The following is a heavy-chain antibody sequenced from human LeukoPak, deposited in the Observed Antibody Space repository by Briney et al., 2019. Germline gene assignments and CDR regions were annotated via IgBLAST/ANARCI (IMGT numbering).Heavy chain of an antibody. J-gene: IGHJ4*02. Sequence: GASVKVSCKASGYTLTGYNMHWVRQAPGQGLEWMGRINPNNGDTKYAQKFQGRVTMTRDTSINTAYMELSSLGSDDTAVYYCARSFYDTSGYYLDSWGQGTLVAVSS. CDR2: INPNNGDT. CDR1: GYTLTGYN. D-gene: IGHD3-22*01. V-gene: IGHV1-2*06. CDR3: ARSFYDTSGYYLDS.